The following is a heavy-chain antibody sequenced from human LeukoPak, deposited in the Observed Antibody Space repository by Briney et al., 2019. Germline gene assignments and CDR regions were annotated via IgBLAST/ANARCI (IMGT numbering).Heavy chain of an antibody. CDR1: GGTFSSYT. V-gene: IGHV1-69*05. CDR3: ARLLPHDGPGGNYMDV. CDR2: IIPNFGTP. D-gene: IGHD3-16*01. Sequence: GASVKVSCKASGGTFSSYTISWVRQAPGQGLEWMGGIIPNFGTPNYAQKFQGRVTMTRDTSISTAYMELSSLRSEDTAVYFCARLLPHDGPGGNYMDVWGTGTTVIISS. J-gene: IGHJ6*03.